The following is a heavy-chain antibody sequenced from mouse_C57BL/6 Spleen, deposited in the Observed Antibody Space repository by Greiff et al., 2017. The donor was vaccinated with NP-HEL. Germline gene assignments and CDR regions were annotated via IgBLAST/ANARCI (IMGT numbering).Heavy chain of an antibody. J-gene: IGHJ4*01. V-gene: IGHV1-59*01. D-gene: IGHD1-2*01. Sequence: QVQLQQPGAELVRPGTSVKLSCTASGYTFTSYWMHWVHQRPGQGLEWIGVIDPSASYTNYNQKFKGKATLTVDTSSSTAYMQLSRLTSEDAAVDYCARWCGYYGLYAMDYWGQGTSVTVSS. CDR3: ARWCGYYGLYAMDY. CDR1: GYTFTSYW. CDR2: IDPSASYT.